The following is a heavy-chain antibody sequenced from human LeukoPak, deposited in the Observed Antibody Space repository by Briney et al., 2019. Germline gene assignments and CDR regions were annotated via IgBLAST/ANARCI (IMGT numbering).Heavy chain of an antibody. D-gene: IGHD6-6*01. V-gene: IGHV1-69*05. CDR2: IIPIFGTA. CDR3: ARFEYSSSSLDY. J-gene: IGHJ4*02. Sequence: SVKVSCKVSGYTLTELSMHWVRQAPGQGLEWMGGIIPIFGTANYAQKFQGRVTITTDESTSTAYMELSSLRSEDTAVYYCARFEYSSSSLDYWGQGTLVTVSS. CDR1: GYTLTELS.